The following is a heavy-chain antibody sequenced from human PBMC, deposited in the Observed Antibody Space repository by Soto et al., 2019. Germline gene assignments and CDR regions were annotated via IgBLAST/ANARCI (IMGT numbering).Heavy chain of an antibody. J-gene: IGHJ5*02. CDR3: ARDRFPRGGTFDP. D-gene: IGHD2-15*01. CDR1: GGSISSGGYY. CDR2: IYYSGST. Sequence: SETLSLTCTVSGGSISSGGYYWSWIRQHPGKGLEWIGYIYYSGSTYYNPSLKSRVTISVDTSKNQFSLKLSSVTAADTAVYYCARDRFPRGGTFDPWGQGTLVTVSS. V-gene: IGHV4-31*03.